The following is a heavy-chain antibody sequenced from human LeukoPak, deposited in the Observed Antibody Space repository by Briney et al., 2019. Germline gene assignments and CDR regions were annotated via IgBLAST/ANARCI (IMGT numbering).Heavy chain of an antibody. V-gene: IGHV3-53*01. J-gene: IGHJ4*02. CDR1: GFTVSSNS. D-gene: IGHD4/OR15-4a*01. Sequence: GGSLRLSCTVSGFTVSSNSMSWVRQAPGKGLEWVSFIFSDNTHYSDSVKGRFTISRDNSKNTLYLQMNSLRAEDTAVYYCARRAGAYSHPYDYWGQGTLVTVSS. CDR3: ARRAGAYSHPYDY. CDR2: IFSDNT.